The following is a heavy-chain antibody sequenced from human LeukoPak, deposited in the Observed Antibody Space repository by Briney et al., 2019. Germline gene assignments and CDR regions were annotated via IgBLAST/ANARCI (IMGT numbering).Heavy chain of an antibody. CDR3: AKDLRGGSGSAIMVRGALDY. CDR1: GFTFSSYA. V-gene: IGHV3-23*01. J-gene: IGHJ4*02. D-gene: IGHD3-10*01. Sequence: PGGSLRLSCAASGFTFSSYAMSWVRQAPGKGLEWVSAISGSGGSTYYADSVKGRFTVSRDNSKSTMYLQMNSLRVEDTAVYYCAKDLRGGSGSAIMVRGALDYWGQGTLVTVSS. CDR2: ISGSGGST.